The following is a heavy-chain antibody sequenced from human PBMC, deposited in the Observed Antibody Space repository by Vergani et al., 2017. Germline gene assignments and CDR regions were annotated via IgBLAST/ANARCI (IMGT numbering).Heavy chain of an antibody. J-gene: IGHJ6*02. V-gene: IGHV2-5*01. Sequence: QITLKESGPTLVKPTQTLTLPCTFSGFSLSTSGVGVGWIRQPPGKALGWLALIYWNDDKRYSPSLKSRLTITKDTSKNQVVLTMTNMDPVDTATYYCAHETITYYDYYGMDVWGQGTTVTVSS. D-gene: IGHD3-3*01. CDR2: IYWNDDK. CDR1: GFSLSTSGVG. CDR3: AHETITYYDYYGMDV.